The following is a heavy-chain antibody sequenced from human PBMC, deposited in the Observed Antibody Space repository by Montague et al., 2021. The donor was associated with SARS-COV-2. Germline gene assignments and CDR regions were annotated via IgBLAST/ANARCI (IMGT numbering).Heavy chain of an antibody. Sequence: ETLSLTCTVSGGSITNNIDYWAWIRQPPGKGLEWIGSIYYTGDTYYNPSLKSRVTISVVTSKNHFTLKLSSVTAAETAVYYCARLKRYFDSSGSPSAFDFWGQGTKVTVSS. CDR1: GGSITNNIDY. D-gene: IGHD3-22*01. CDR2: IYYTGDT. V-gene: IGHV4-39*02. CDR3: ARLKRYFDSSGSPSAFDF. J-gene: IGHJ3*01.